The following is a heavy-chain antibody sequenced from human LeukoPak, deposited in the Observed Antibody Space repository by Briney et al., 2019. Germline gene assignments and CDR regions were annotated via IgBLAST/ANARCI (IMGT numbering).Heavy chain of an antibody. J-gene: IGHJ4*02. CDR2: IYYSGST. CDR3: ARAVSGRFDY. Sequence: PTETLSLTCTVSGGSMSPYHWGWIRQPPGKGLEWTGYIYYSGSTNYNPSLNSRVTISVDTSKNQFSLRLSSVTAADTAIYYCARAVSGRFDYWGQGTLVTVSS. CDR1: GGSMSPYH. V-gene: IGHV4-59*08. D-gene: IGHD6-19*01.